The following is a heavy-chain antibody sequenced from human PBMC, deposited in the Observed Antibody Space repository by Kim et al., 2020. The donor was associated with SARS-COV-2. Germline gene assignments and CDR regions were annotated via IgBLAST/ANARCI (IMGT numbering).Heavy chain of an antibody. CDR2: AYYIGNT. CDR1: GGSLSSSSYY. V-gene: IGHV4-39*01. J-gene: IGHJ6*01. CDR3: ARHQRYSSGWYAAFYY. D-gene: IGHD6-19*01. Sequence: SETLSLTCTVSGGSLSSSSYYWGWIRQPPGKGLEWIGPAYYIGNTYYNPSLKSRVTISVDTSQNQFSLKLGSVTAADTAVYYCARHQRYSSGWYAAFYY.